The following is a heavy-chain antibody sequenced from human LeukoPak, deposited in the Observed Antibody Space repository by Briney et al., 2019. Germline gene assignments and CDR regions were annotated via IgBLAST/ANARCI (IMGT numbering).Heavy chain of an antibody. J-gene: IGHJ6*02. Sequence: GGSLRLSCAASGFTFDDYAMHWVRQAPGKGLEWVSLISGDGGSTYYADSVKGRFTISRDNSKNSLYLQMDSLRTEDTALYYCARVVVSAAIQRGGMDVWGQGTTVTVSS. D-gene: IGHD2-2*01. V-gene: IGHV3-43*02. CDR3: ARVVVSAAIQRGGMDV. CDR1: GFTFDDYA. CDR2: ISGDGGST.